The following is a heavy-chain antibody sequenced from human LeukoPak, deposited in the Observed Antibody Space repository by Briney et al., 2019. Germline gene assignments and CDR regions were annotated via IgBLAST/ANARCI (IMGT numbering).Heavy chain of an antibody. CDR1: GFTFSDYY. CDR3: AKFGTTGPTMYGMDV. Sequence: GGSLRLSCAASGFTFSDYYMSWIRQAPGKGLEWVSYISSSGSTIYYADSVKGRFTISRDNSKNTLYLQMNSLRPEDTAVYYCAKFGTTGPTMYGMDVWGKGTTVTVSS. CDR2: ISSSGSTI. D-gene: IGHD1-1*01. J-gene: IGHJ6*04. V-gene: IGHV3-11*01.